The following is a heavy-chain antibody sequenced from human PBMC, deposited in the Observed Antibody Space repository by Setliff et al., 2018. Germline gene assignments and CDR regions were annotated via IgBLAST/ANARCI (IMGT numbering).Heavy chain of an antibody. CDR3: ARESRYYYDNLGTLDY. J-gene: IGHJ4*02. CDR1: GYSISSGYI. Sequence: SETLSLTCTVSGYSISSGYIWGWIRQPAGKGLEWIGYIYSSGSTYYNPSLKSRVSISVDTSKNQFSLKLSSVTAADTAVYYCARESRYYYDNLGTLDYWGQGTLVTVSS. V-gene: IGHV4-38-2*02. D-gene: IGHD3-22*01. CDR2: IYSSGST.